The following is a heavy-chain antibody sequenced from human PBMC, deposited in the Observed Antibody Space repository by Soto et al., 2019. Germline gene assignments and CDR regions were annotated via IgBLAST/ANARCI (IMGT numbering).Heavy chain of an antibody. CDR1: GYTFTSYD. Sequence: QVQLVQSGAEVKKPGASMKVSCKASGYTFTSYDINWVRQDTGQGLEWMGWMNPNSGNTGYAQKFQGRVTMTRNTSISTACMELSSLRSEDTAVYYCARGGLDYDFWGGYSYYYYYMDVWGKGTTVTVSS. CDR3: ARGGLDYDFWGGYSYYYYYMDV. V-gene: IGHV1-8*01. D-gene: IGHD3-3*01. CDR2: MNPNSGNT. J-gene: IGHJ6*03.